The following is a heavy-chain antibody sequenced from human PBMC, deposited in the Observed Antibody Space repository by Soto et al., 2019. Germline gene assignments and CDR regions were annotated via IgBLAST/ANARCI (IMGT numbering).Heavy chain of an antibody. CDR3: ATNTYSSSGRGY. Sequence: ASVKVSCKASGYTFTGYYMHWVRQAPGQGLEWMGWINPNSGGTNYAQKFQGRVTMTRDTSISTAYMELSRLRSDDTAVYYCATNTYSSSGRGYWGQGTLVTGSS. J-gene: IGHJ4*02. D-gene: IGHD6-6*01. V-gene: IGHV1-2*02. CDR2: INPNSGGT. CDR1: GYTFTGYY.